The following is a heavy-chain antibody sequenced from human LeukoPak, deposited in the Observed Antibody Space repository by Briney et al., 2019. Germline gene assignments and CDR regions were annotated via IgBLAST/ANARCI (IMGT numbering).Heavy chain of an antibody. J-gene: IGHJ5*02. CDR1: GYTFTNYG. CDR3: ARDTGSGTPEFDP. V-gene: IGHV1-18*01. CDR2: ISTYNGNT. D-gene: IGHD6-19*01. Sequence: GASVKVSCKASGYTFTNYGIIWVRQAPGQGLEWMGWISTYNGNTNYVQKLQGRVTITADESTSTAYMELSSLRSEDTAVYYCARDTGSGTPEFDPWGQGTLVTVSS.